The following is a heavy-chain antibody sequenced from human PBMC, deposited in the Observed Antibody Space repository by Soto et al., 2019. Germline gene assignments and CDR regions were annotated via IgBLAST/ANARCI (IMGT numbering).Heavy chain of an antibody. V-gene: IGHV2-5*02. CDR3: APAATVTTGGDY. CDR1: GFSLSTTGVG. J-gene: IGHJ4*02. D-gene: IGHD4-17*01. CDR2: IYWDDDK. Sequence: QITLKESGPTLVKHTQTLTLTCTFSGFSLSTTGVGVGWIRQPPGKALEWLALIYWDDDKRYSPSLKSRLTTTKDTSKNQVVLTMTHMDPIDTATYYCAPAATVTTGGDYWGQGTLVTVSS.